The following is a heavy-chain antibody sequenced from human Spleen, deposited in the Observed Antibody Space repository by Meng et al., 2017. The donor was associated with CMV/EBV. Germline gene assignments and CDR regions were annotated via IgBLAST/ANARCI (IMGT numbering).Heavy chain of an antibody. J-gene: IGHJ4*02. Sequence: GGSLRLSCAASGFTFSSYWMSWVRQAPGKGLEWVANIKQDGSEKYYVDSVKGRFTISRDNADNTLYLQMNSLRADDTAVYYCARDGGYYGSSGNYYDVWGQGTLVTVSS. CDR1: GFTFSSYW. CDR2: IKQDGSEK. V-gene: IGHV3-7*01. D-gene: IGHD3-22*01. CDR3: ARDGGYYGSSGNYYDV.